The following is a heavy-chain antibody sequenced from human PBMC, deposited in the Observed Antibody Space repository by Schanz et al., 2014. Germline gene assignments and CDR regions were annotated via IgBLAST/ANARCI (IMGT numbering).Heavy chain of an antibody. V-gene: IGHV4-4*02. J-gene: IGHJ5*02. CDR3: ARRSVSPSGNSYGYVVAWFDP. CDR1: GGSISSSNW. Sequence: QVQLQESGPGLVKPSGTLSLTCAVSGGSISSSNWWSWVRQPPGKGLEWIGEIYHSGSTNYKPSPKSRVTISADKSKNQFSLKLRSVTAADTAVYYCARRSVSPSGNSYGYVVAWFDPWGQGTLVTVSS. CDR2: IYHSGST. D-gene: IGHD5-18*01.